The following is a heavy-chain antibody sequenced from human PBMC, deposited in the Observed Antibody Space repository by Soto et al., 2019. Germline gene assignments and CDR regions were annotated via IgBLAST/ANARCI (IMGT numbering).Heavy chain of an antibody. CDR2: IDPYDTGI. Sequence: GGSLRLSCAASGFAFSSEWMHWVRQAPGKGLVWVSRIDPYDTGITYADSVKGRFTISRDNAKNTLYLQMNSLRAEDTAVYYCTSDTFGARGSWGQGTPVTVSS. V-gene: IGHV3-74*01. J-gene: IGHJ5*02. D-gene: IGHD2-15*01. CDR1: GFAFSSEW. CDR3: TSDTFGARGS.